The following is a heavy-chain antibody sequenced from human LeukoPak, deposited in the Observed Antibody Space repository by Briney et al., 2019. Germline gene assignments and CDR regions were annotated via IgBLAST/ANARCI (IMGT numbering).Heavy chain of an antibody. Sequence: ASVKVSCKASGYTFTSYYMHWVRQAAGQGLEWMGIINPSGGSTSYAQKFQGRVTMIRDMSTSTVYMELSSLRAEDTAVYYCARDGAPYYYDSSGYYHLEYWGQGTLVTVSS. D-gene: IGHD3-22*01. V-gene: IGHV1-46*01. CDR3: ARDGAPYYYDSSGYYHLEY. J-gene: IGHJ4*02. CDR1: GYTFTSYY. CDR2: INPSGGST.